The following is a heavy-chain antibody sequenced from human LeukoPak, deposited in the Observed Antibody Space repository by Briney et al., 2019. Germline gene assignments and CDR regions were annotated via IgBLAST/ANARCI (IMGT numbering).Heavy chain of an antibody. V-gene: IGHV4-59*01. CDR3: ARQYSSNWYTY. CDR2: IYYSGST. Sequence: PSETLSLTCTVSGGSISSYYWSWIRQPPGKGLEWIGNIYYSGSTNYNPSLKSRVTISVDTSKNQFSLKLNSVTAADTAVYYCARQYSSNWYTYWGQGTLVTVSS. J-gene: IGHJ4*02. CDR1: GGSISSYY. D-gene: IGHD6-13*01.